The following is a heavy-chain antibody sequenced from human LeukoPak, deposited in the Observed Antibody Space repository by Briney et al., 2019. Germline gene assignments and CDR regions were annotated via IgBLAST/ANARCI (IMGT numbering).Heavy chain of an antibody. CDR3: ARERVVSDYNWFDP. Sequence: SETLSLTCAVHGASFTGYSWSWIRQAPGKGLEWIGEVNRVGYTIYNPSLKSRVTILIDTSTTQFSLRLTSVTVADTAVYFCARERVVSDYNWFDPWGQGTLVTVSS. CDR2: VNRVGYT. D-gene: IGHD6-25*01. V-gene: IGHV4-34*01. J-gene: IGHJ5*02. CDR1: GASFTGYS.